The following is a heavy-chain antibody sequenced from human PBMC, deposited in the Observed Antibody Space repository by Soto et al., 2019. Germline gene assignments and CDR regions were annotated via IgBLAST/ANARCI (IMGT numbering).Heavy chain of an antibody. J-gene: IGHJ4*02. CDR1: GFTFSTYA. CDR3: ARDGGSY. D-gene: IGHD3-16*01. CDR2: IAYDGVNK. V-gene: IGHV3-30-3*01. Sequence: QVQLVESGGGVVQPGRSLTLSCAASGFTFSTYAMHWIRQAPGKGLEWVTVIAYDGVNKYYADSVKGRFTISRDNSKNTLYLQMKSLGPEDTAVYYCARDGGSYWGQGTPVIVSS.